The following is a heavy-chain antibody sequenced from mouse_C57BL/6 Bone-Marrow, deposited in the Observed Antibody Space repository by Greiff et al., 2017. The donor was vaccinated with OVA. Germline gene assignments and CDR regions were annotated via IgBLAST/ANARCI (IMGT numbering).Heavy chain of an antibody. CDR1: GFSLTSYA. J-gene: IGHJ2*01. Sequence: VQVVESGPGLVAPSQSLSITCTVSGFSLTSYAISWVRQPPGKGLEWLGVIWTGGGTNYNSALKSRLSISKDNSKSQVFLKMNSLQTDDTARYYCARNFGNYVDYFDYWGQGTTLTVSS. V-gene: IGHV2-9-1*01. D-gene: IGHD2-1*01. CDR2: IWTGGGT. CDR3: ARNFGNYVDYFDY.